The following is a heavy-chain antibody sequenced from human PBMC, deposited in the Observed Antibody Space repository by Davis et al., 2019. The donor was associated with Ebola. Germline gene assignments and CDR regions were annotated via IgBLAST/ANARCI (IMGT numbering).Heavy chain of an antibody. D-gene: IGHD3-10*01. CDR3: ARGHTYGSMVYGLDV. Sequence: MPSETLSLTCTVSGGSISSSSSYWGWIRQPPGKGLEWIGNIFYSGSTYYNPSLKSRVTISVDTSKNQFSVKVTSVTAADTAVYYCARGHTYGSMVYGLDVWGQGTTVTV. V-gene: IGHV4-39*01. J-gene: IGHJ6*02. CDR2: IFYSGST. CDR1: GGSISSSSSY.